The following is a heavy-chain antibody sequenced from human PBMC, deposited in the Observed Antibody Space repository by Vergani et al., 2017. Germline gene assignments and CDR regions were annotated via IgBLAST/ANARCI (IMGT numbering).Heavy chain of an antibody. D-gene: IGHD3-10*01. Sequence: QVQLQESGPGLVKPSETLSLTCSVSGGSISSNFWSWVRRPPGKGLEWIGYIHQSGRTNSNPSLKSRVTISIDTSKNRFSLRLSSVTTADTAVYYCARDTFEYDSVSYDDTFDSWGQGTMVIVSS. J-gene: IGHJ3*02. V-gene: IGHV4-59*01. CDR1: GGSISSNF. CDR2: IHQSGRT. CDR3: ARDTFEYDSVSYDDTFDS.